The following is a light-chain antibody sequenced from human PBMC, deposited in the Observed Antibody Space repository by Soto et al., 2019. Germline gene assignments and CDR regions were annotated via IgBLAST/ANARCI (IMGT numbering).Light chain of an antibody. V-gene: IGLV2-11*01. J-gene: IGLJ1*01. CDR1: SSDVGGYIY. CDR2: DVN. Sequence: QSALTQPRSVSGSPGQSVTISCTGASSDVGGYIYVSWYQQHPGKAPKLMMYDVNKRPSGVPDRFSGSKSGNTASLTISGLQAEDEADYYCCSYAGSYVYVFGTGTKLTVL. CDR3: CSYAGSYVYV.